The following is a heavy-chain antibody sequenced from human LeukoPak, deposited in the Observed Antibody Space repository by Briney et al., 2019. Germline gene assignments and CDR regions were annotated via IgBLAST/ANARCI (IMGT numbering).Heavy chain of an antibody. V-gene: IGHV3-21*01. J-gene: IGHJ4*02. D-gene: IGHD6-6*01. CDR1: GFTFSSYS. CDR2: ISSSGSYI. Sequence: GGSLRLSCAASGFTFSSYSMNWVRQAPRKGLEWVSAISSSGSYIYYADSVKGRFTISRDNAKNSLYLQMNSLRAEDTAVYYCARGATYSSSSPDYWGQGTLVTVSS. CDR3: ARGATYSSSSPDY.